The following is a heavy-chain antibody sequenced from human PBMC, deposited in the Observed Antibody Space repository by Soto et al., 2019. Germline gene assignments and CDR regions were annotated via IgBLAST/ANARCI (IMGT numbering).Heavy chain of an antibody. J-gene: IGHJ4*02. Sequence: QLQLQESGPGLVKPSETLSLTCTVSGGSISSSSYYWGWIRQPPGKGLEWIGSIYYSGSTYYNPSLKSRVTLSVDTSKNQFSLKLSSVTAADTAVYYCARHIRLQIAVAGTPYYFDYWGQGTLVTVSS. CDR2: IYYSGST. D-gene: IGHD6-19*01. CDR1: GGSISSSSYY. CDR3: ARHIRLQIAVAGTPYYFDY. V-gene: IGHV4-39*01.